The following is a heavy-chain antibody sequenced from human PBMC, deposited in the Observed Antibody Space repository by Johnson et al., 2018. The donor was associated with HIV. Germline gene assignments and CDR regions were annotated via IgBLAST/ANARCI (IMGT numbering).Heavy chain of an antibody. CDR2: INWSGGST. V-gene: IGHV3-20*04. D-gene: IGHD2-15*01. CDR1: GFTFDDYG. CDR3: ARLGYCSGGSCYASDSFDI. Sequence: VQLVESGGGVVQPAGSLRLSCAASGFTFDDYGMTWVRQAPGKGLEWVSGINWSGGSTGYADSVKGRFTISRDNAKNSLYLQMNSLRAEDTALYYCARLGYCSGGSCYASDSFDIWGHGTMVTVSS. J-gene: IGHJ3*02.